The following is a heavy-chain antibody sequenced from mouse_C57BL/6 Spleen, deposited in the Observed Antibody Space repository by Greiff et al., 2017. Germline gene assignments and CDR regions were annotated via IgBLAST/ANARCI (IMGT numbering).Heavy chain of an antibody. D-gene: IGHD1-1*01. V-gene: IGHV1-81*01. CDR3: ARRSSTVVAEDY. Sequence: LMESGAELARPGASVKLSCKASGYTFTSYGISWVKQRTGQGLEWIGEIYPRSGNTYYNEKFKGKATLTADKSSSTAYMELRSLTSEDSAVYFCARRSSTVVAEDYWGQGTSVTVSS. CDR2: IYPRSGNT. CDR1: GYTFTSYG. J-gene: IGHJ4*01.